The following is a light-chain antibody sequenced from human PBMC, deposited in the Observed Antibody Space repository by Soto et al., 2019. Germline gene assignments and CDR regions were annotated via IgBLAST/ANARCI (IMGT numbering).Light chain of an antibody. CDR1: QSLTNT. J-gene: IGKJ1*01. Sequence: EFVLTQSPGTLSLSPGERATLTCRASQSLTNTFLTWYQQKPGQAPRLLIYGASTRATGIPARFSGSGSGTEFTLTISSLQSEDFAVYYCQQYNNWPETFGQGTKVDIK. CDR2: GAS. V-gene: IGKV3-15*01. CDR3: QQYNNWPET.